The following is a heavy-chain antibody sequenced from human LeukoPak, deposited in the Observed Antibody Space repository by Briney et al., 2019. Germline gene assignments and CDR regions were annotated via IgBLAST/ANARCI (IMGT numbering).Heavy chain of an antibody. Sequence: GGSLRLSCTASGFTFSSYSMNWVRQAPGKGLEWVSSISSSSSSYIYYADSVKGRFTISRDNAKNSLYLQMNSLRAEDTAVYYCARDRCSGGSCYPDPDAFDIWGQGTMVTVSS. CDR1: GFTFSSYS. V-gene: IGHV3-21*01. D-gene: IGHD2-15*01. CDR2: ISSSSSSYI. CDR3: ARDRCSGGSCYPDPDAFDI. J-gene: IGHJ3*02.